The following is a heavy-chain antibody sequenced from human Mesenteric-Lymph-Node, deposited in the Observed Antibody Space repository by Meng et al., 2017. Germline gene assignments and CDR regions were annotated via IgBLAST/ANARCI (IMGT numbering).Heavy chain of an antibody. CDR3: AREGRSYAADF. Sequence: GESLKISCVTSGFTFSSTWMNWVRQAPGKGLEWVSYISSSGSTIYYTDSVKGRFTISRDNAKNSLYLQMNSLRVEDTALYYCAREGRSYAADFWGQGTLVTVSS. J-gene: IGHJ4*02. CDR1: GFTFSSTW. D-gene: IGHD2-8*01. CDR2: ISSSGSTI. V-gene: IGHV3-48*04.